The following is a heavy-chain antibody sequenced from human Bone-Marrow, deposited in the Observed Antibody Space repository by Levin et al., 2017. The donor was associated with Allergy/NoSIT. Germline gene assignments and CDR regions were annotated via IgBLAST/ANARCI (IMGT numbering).Heavy chain of an antibody. CDR2: IRESGRVI. V-gene: IGHV3-48*03. Sequence: GGSLRLSCAASGFTFSSFEMNWVRQAPGKGLEWVSYIRESGRVIYYADSVKGRFTISRDDAKNSLYLQMSSLRVEDTAVYYCARDRYHHYGLDVWGQGTTVIVSS. J-gene: IGHJ6*02. CDR3: ARDRYHHYGLDV. CDR1: GFTFSSFE.